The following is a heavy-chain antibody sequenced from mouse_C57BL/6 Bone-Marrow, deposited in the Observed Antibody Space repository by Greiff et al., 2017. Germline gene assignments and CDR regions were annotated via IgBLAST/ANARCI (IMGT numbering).Heavy chain of an antibody. J-gene: IGHJ4*01. CDR3: ARGGAPVVATDAMDY. D-gene: IGHD1-1*01. CDR2: IDPNSGGT. V-gene: IGHV1-72*01. CDR1: GYTFTSYW. Sequence: QVQLQQSGAELVKPGASVKLSCKASGYTFTSYWMHWVKQRPGRGLEWIGRIDPNSGGTKYNEQFKSKATLTVDKPSSTAYMQLSSLTSEDSAVYYCARGGAPVVATDAMDYWGQGTSVTVSS.